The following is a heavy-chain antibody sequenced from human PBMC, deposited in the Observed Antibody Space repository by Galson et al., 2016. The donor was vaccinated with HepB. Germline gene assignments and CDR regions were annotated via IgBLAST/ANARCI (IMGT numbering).Heavy chain of an antibody. CDR3: ARSVNEAFDI. V-gene: IGHV4-39*01. CDR1: GDFITSSGYF. CDR2: ISYRGTT. J-gene: IGHJ3*02. Sequence: SETLSLTCNVSGDFITSSGYFWGWIRQPPGKGLEWIGAISYRGTTYDYPSLKSRLTVSVDTSKNQFSLKLSSVTAADTAVYYCARSVNEAFDIWGQGTMVTVSS.